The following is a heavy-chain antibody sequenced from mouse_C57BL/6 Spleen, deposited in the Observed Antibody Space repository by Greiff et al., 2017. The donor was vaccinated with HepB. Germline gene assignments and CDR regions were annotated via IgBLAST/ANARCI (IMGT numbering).Heavy chain of an antibody. CDR3: ARNYGSEYFDV. V-gene: IGHV5-17*01. J-gene: IGHJ1*03. CDR1: GFTFSDYG. CDR2: ISSGSSTI. D-gene: IGHD1-1*01. Sequence: EVQLVESGGGLVKPGGSLKLSCAASGFTFSDYGMHWVRQAPEKGLEWVAYISSGSSTIYYADTVKGRFTISRDNAKNNLFLQMTSLRSEDTAMYYCARNYGSEYFDVWGTGTTVTVSS.